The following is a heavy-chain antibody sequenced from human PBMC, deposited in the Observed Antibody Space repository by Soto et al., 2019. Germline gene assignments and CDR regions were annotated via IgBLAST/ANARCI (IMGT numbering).Heavy chain of an antibody. CDR2: IKQDGSEK. D-gene: IGHD2-2*01. CDR1: GFTFSGYW. J-gene: IGHJ4*02. Sequence: EVQLVESGGGLVQPGGSLRLSCAASGFTFSGYWMSWVRQAPGKGLEWVANIKQDGSEKYYVDSVKCRFTISRDNAKNSLYLLMNSLRAEDTAVYYCAKNNRYCSSTNCFVFDYWGQGTLVTVSS. V-gene: IGHV3-7*01. CDR3: AKNNRYCSSTNCFVFDY.